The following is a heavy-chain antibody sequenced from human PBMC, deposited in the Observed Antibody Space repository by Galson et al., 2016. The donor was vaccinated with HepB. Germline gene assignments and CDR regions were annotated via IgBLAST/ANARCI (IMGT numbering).Heavy chain of an antibody. Sequence: SLRLSCAASGFSISIYSMNWVRQAPGKGLEWVSAIRGSGTGTSYTDSVKGRFTISRDNSKNTLYLQMNSLRAEDAAVYYCAKISLGGYNSGWGGSFDICGRGTMVTVSS. J-gene: IGHJ3*02. D-gene: IGHD6-19*01. CDR3: AKISLGGYNSGWGGSFDI. V-gene: IGHV3-23*01. CDR2: IRGSGTGT. CDR1: GFSISIYS.